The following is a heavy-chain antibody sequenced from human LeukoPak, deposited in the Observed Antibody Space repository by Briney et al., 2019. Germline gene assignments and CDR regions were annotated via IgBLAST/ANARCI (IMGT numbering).Heavy chain of an antibody. CDR1: GGSISSGDYY. J-gene: IGHJ4*02. D-gene: IGHD3-22*01. CDR3: ARGGYSYYGGSAHYWPHHLDN. Sequence: PSETLSLTCTVSGGSISSGDYYWSWIRQPPGKGLEWIGYIYSSGSTYYNPSLKSRVTISVDTSKNQFSLKLSSVTAADTAVFYCARGGYSYYGGSAHYWPHHLDNWGQGTLVTVSS. CDR2: IYSSGST. V-gene: IGHV4-30-4*08.